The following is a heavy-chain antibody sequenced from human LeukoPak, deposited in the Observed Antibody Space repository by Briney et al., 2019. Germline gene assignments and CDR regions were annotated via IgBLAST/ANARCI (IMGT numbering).Heavy chain of an antibody. CDR2: ISYDGSNK. CDR3: ARGPTGRSGSIYGMDV. J-gene: IGHJ6*02. CDR1: GFTFSSYA. D-gene: IGHD1-1*01. Sequence: PGGSLRLSCAASGFTFSSYAIYWVRQAPGKGLDLVSAISYDGSNKYYADSVKGRFTISRDNSKNTLYLQMNSLRAEDTAVYYCARGPTGRSGSIYGMDVWGQGTTVTVSS. V-gene: IGHV3-30-3*01.